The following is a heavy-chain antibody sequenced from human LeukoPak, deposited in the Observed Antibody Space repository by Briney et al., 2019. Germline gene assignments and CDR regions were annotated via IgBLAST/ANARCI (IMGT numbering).Heavy chain of an antibody. J-gene: IGHJ4*02. V-gene: IGHV4-59*01. CDR1: GGSISSYY. CDR3: ARGVYIAAAQYGY. Sequence: SETLSLTCTVSGGSISSYYWGWIRQPPGKGLEWIGYIYYSGTTNYNPSLKSRVTISVDTSKNQFSLKLSSVTAADTAVYYCARGVYIAAAQYGYWGQGTLVTVSS. D-gene: IGHD6-13*01. CDR2: IYYSGTT.